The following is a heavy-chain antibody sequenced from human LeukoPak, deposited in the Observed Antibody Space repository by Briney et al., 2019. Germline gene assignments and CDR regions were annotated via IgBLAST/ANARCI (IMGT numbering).Heavy chain of an antibody. J-gene: IGHJ6*02. Sequence: PGRSLRLSCAASGFTFDDYAMHWVRQAPGKGLEWVSGISWNSDSRGYADSVKGRFTISRDNAKKSLYLQMNSLRAEDTAVYYCAKVAGPWTYYYYYGMDVWGQGTTVTVSS. D-gene: IGHD6-19*01. CDR3: AKVAGPWTYYYYYGMDV. V-gene: IGHV3-9*01. CDR2: ISWNSDSR. CDR1: GFTFDDYA.